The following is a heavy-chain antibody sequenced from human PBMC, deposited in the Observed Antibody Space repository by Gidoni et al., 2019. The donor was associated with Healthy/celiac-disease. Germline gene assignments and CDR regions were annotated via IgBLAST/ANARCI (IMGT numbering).Heavy chain of an antibody. V-gene: IGHV4-59*01. Sequence: QVQLQESGPGLVKPSETLSLTCTVSGGSISSYYWSWIRQPPGQGLEWIGYIYYSGSTNYNPSLKSRVTISVDTSKNQFSLKLSSVTAADTAVYYCARGGASNCSGGSCYSTEYFQHWGQGTLVTVSS. CDR2: IYYSGST. CDR3: ARGGASNCSGGSCYSTEYFQH. J-gene: IGHJ1*01. CDR1: GGSISSYY. D-gene: IGHD2-15*01.